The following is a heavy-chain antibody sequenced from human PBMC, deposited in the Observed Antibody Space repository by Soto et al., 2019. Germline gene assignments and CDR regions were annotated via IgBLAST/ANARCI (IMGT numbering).Heavy chain of an antibody. D-gene: IGHD5-18*01. J-gene: IGHJ4*02. CDR1: GFTFDGYA. CDR2: ISWNSGNI. CDR3: VRSKGGYSYGTPFDY. V-gene: IGHV3-9*01. Sequence: EVQLEESGGALVQPGRSLRLSCAASGFTFDGYAMHWVRQVLGKGLEWVSSISWNSGNIGYADSVKGRFTTSRDNAKNSLYLQMNSLRPEDTALYYCVRSKGGYSYGTPFDYWGQGTLVTVSS.